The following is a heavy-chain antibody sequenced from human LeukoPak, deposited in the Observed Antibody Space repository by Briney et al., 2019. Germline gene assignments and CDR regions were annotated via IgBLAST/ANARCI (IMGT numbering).Heavy chain of an antibody. CDR2: ISFDGSAK. Sequence: AGGSLRLSCAASGFTFSSYAMSWVRQAPGKGLEWVSVISFDGSAKYYADSVKGRFTISRDNSKNTLYLQMTSLRAEDTAVYYCAKDRVTAAGYYFDYWGQGTLVTVSS. D-gene: IGHD6-13*01. V-gene: IGHV3-30*18. CDR3: AKDRVTAAGYYFDY. J-gene: IGHJ4*02. CDR1: GFTFSSYA.